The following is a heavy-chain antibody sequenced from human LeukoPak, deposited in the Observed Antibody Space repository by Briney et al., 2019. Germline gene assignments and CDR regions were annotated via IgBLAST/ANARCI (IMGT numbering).Heavy chain of an antibody. D-gene: IGHD1-26*01. V-gene: IGHV1-18*01. CDR1: GYTFTSYG. CDR3: ARARSIVGATTELDY. CDR2: ISAYNGNT. Sequence: VASVKVSCKASGYTFTSYGISWVRQAPGQGLEWMGWISAYNGNTNYAQKLQGRVTMTTDTSTSTAYMELRSLRSDDTAVYYCARARSIVGATTELDYWGQGTLVTVSS. J-gene: IGHJ4*02.